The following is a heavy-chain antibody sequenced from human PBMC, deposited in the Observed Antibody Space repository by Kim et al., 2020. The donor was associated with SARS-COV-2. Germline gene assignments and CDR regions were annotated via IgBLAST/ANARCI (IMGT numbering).Heavy chain of an antibody. CDR1: AYTFTKSW. V-gene: IGHV5-51*01. J-gene: IGHJ4*02. D-gene: IGHD4-17*01. CDR2: IYPDNSDT. Sequence: GESLKISCKGSAYTFTKSWIVWVRQMPGKGLEWMGIIYPDNSDTTYSPSLQGQVTISADRSISTAYLQWSSLKASDTAMYYCAKRDTRTGRFDNWGQGTLVTVSS. CDR3: AKRDTRTGRFDN.